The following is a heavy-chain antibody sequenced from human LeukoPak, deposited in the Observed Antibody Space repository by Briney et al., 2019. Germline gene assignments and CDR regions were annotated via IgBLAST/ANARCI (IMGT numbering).Heavy chain of an antibody. J-gene: IGHJ4*02. CDR2: IFYSGST. CDR3: ARQNGRSGWHPFWY. CDR1: GGSISSSSYY. V-gene: IGHV4-39*01. Sequence: SETLSLTCTVSGGSISSSSYYWGWIRQPPGKGLEWIGGIFYSGSTYYNPSLKSRVTISVDTSKNQFSLKLSSVTAADTAVYYCARQNGRSGWHPFWYWGQGTMVTVSS. D-gene: IGHD6-19*01.